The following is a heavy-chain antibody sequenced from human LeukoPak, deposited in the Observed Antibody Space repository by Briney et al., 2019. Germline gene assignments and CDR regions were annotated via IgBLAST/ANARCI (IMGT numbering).Heavy chain of an antibody. J-gene: IGHJ4*02. CDR3: ARRKALSSFAQS. V-gene: IGHV5-51*01. D-gene: IGHD6-13*01. CDR2: IYPGDSDT. CDR1: GYSFTSYW. Sequence: GESLKISCKGSGYSFTSYWIGWVREMPGNGLEWMGSIYPGDSDTRYSPSFQGQVTISADKSISTAYLQWSSLKASDTAMYYCARRKALSSFAQSWGQGTLVIVSS.